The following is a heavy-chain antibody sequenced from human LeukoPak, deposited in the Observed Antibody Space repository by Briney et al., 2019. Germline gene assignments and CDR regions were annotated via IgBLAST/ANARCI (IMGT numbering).Heavy chain of an antibody. CDR3: ARDSSYGSGIQNNY. J-gene: IGHJ4*02. D-gene: IGHD3-10*01. CDR1: GFTFSSYW. Sequence: PGGSLRLSCAASGFTFSSYWMSWVRQAPGKGLEWVANIKQDGSEKYYVDSVKGRFTISRDNAKNSLYLQMNSLRAEDTAVYYCARDSSYGSGIQNNYWGQGTLVTVSS. V-gene: IGHV3-7*01. CDR2: IKQDGSEK.